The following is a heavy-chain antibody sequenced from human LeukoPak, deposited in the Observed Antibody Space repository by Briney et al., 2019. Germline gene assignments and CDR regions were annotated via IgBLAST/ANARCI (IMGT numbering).Heavy chain of an antibody. Sequence: GGSLRLSCVASGFTFSNYAMSWVRQAPGKGLEWISAIRSNGHSTYDADSVKGRFTISRDNSKNTLYLQMSSLRAEDTAVYYCAKDERNWNYNLASQTYDWGQGTLVTVSS. CDR2: IRSNGHST. CDR3: AKDERNWNYNLASQTYD. V-gene: IGHV3-23*01. J-gene: IGHJ4*02. D-gene: IGHD1-7*01. CDR1: GFTFSNYA.